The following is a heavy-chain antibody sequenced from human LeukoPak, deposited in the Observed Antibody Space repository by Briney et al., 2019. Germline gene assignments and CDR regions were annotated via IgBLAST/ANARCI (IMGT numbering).Heavy chain of an antibody. CDR2: ISGSGENT. CDR1: GFTFSSYA. V-gene: IGHV3-23*01. CDR3: AKGSYYDSSGSFYFDY. Sequence: GGSLRLSCAASGFTFSSYAMSWVRQAPGKGLEWVSGISGSGENTYYADSVKGRFTISRDNSKNTLYVQVNSLGTEDTAAYYCAKGSYYDSSGSFYFDYWGQGTLVTVSS. J-gene: IGHJ4*02. D-gene: IGHD3-22*01.